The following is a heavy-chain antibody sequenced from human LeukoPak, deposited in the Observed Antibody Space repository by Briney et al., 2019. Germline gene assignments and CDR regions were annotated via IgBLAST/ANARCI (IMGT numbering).Heavy chain of an antibody. J-gene: IGHJ5*02. Sequence: GGSLRLSCAASGFTFSNYWMHWVHQGPGKGLALVARISTDGSTTSYGDSVKGRFTVSRDNAKNTVYLQMNSLRAEDTGVYYCAKDNSPGWFGPWGQGTLVTVSS. D-gene: IGHD4-11*01. V-gene: IGHV3-74*01. CDR3: AKDNSPGWFGP. CDR1: GFTFSNYW. CDR2: ISTDGSTT.